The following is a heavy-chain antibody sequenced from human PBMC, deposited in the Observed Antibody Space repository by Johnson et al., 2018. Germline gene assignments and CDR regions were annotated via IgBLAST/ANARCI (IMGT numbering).Heavy chain of an antibody. V-gene: IGHV3-30*18. J-gene: IGHJ1*01. CDR1: GFTFSRYA. Sequence: QVQLVQSGGGVVQPGNSLRLSCAASGFTFSRYAMHWVRQAPGKGLQWVAVISYDGSNKYYADSVKGRFTISRDNSKNTLYLQMNSLRAEDTAVYYCAKGPSYQLLYAEYFQHWGQGTLVTVSS. D-gene: IGHD2-2*02. CDR3: AKGPSYQLLYAEYFQH. CDR2: ISYDGSNK.